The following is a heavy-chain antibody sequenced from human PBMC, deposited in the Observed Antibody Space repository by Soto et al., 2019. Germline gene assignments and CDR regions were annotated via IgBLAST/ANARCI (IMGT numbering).Heavy chain of an antibody. CDR2: IIPILGIA. Sequence: QVQLVQSGAEVKKPGSSVKVSCKASGGTFSSYTISWVRQAPGQGLKWVGRIIPILGIANYAQKFQGRVTITADKSTSTAYMELSSLRSEDTAVYYCARTRDGYNALAFAYWGQGTLVTVSS. V-gene: IGHV1-69*02. CDR1: GGTFSSYT. CDR3: ARTRDGYNALAFAY. D-gene: IGHD5-12*01. J-gene: IGHJ4*02.